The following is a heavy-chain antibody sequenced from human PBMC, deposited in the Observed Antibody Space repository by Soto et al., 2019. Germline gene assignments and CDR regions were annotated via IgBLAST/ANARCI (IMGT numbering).Heavy chain of an antibody. D-gene: IGHD5-12*01. V-gene: IGHV3-23*01. CDR2: ISGTGGTT. CDR1: GFTFSTYA. Sequence: PGGSLRLSCAASGFTFSTYAMSWVRQAPAKGLEWVSVISGTGGTTYNADSVKGRFTISRDNSKNTLFLQMNSLRAEDTAVYYCSRSTEYSAYYATYCEYWGQGTLVTVSS. J-gene: IGHJ4*02. CDR3: SRSTEYSAYYATYCEY.